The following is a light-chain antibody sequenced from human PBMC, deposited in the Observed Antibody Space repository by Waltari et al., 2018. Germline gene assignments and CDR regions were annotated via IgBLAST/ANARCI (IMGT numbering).Light chain of an antibody. CDR3: QDSYSTLSFV. CDR1: QSITTS. Sequence: DIQMAQSPSSLSASVGDTVTITCRASQSITTSLNWYQQRPGQAPRLLIYAASSLPGGDPSRFSCRGSETDSTLTINGLQPEDFATNYCQDSYSTLSFVFGPGTRVDVK. V-gene: IGKV1-39*01. J-gene: IGKJ3*01. CDR2: AAS.